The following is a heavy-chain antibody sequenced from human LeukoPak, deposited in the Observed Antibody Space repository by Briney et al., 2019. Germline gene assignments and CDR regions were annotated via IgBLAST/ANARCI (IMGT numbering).Heavy chain of an antibody. Sequence: GGSLRLSCAASGFTVSNKYMTWVRQAPGKGLEWVSSISSSSSYIYYADSVKGRFTISRDNAKNSLYLQMNSLRAEDTAVYYCACPWSGYDTKRCDYWGQGTLVTVSS. CDR3: ACPWSGYDTKRCDY. CDR1: GFTVSNKY. CDR2: ISSSSSYI. D-gene: IGHD5-12*01. J-gene: IGHJ4*02. V-gene: IGHV3-21*01.